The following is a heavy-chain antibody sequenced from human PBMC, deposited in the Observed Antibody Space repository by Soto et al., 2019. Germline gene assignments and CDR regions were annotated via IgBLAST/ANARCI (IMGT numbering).Heavy chain of an antibody. Sequence: QVQLVQSGAEVKKPGSSVKVSCKASGGTFSSYTISWVRQAPRQGLEWMGRIIPILGIANYAQKFQGRVTITADKSTSTAYMELSSLRSEDTAVYYCAKVRAIFGVADYYMDVWGKGTTVTVSS. CDR3: AKVRAIFGVADYYMDV. D-gene: IGHD3-3*01. J-gene: IGHJ6*03. CDR2: IIPILGIA. V-gene: IGHV1-69*02. CDR1: GGTFSSYT.